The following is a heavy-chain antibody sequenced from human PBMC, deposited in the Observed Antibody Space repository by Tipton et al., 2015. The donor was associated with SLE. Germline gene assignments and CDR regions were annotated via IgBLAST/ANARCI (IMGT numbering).Heavy chain of an antibody. Sequence: TLSLTCTFSGGSISSGYYWGWVRQPPGKGLEWVGGIYHSGSTYYNPSLKSRVTISVDTSKNQFSLKLSSVTAADTAVYYCAIDSSGPGDAFVIWGQGTMVTVSS. V-gene: IGHV4-38-2*02. CDR1: GGSISSGYY. CDR2: IYHSGST. J-gene: IGHJ3*02. CDR3: AIDSSGPGDAFVI. D-gene: IGHD3-22*01.